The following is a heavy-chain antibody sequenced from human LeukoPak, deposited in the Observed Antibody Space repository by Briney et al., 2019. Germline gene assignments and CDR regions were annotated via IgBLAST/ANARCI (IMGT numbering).Heavy chain of an antibody. Sequence: SETLSLTCTVSGASMSSFYWSWIRQSPGKGLEWIGYIYSSGSTNYNPSLKSRVTISVDTSKSQFSLKLSSVTAADTAVYYCARWGGYGDSFDYWGQGTLVTVSS. D-gene: IGHD3-16*01. V-gene: IGHV4-59*12. J-gene: IGHJ4*02. CDR1: GASMSSFY. CDR2: IYSSGST. CDR3: ARWGGYGDSFDY.